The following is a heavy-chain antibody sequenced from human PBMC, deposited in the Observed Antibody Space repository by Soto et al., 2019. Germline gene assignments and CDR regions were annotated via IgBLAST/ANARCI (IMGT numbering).Heavy chain of an antibody. CDR3: AKDRYPDSSSSLDPYFDY. CDR1: GFTFDDYA. Sequence: GGSLRLSCAASGFTFDDYAMHWVRQAPGKGLEWVSGISWNSGSIGYADSVKGRFTISRDNAKNSLYLQMNSLRAEDTAFYYCAKDRYPDSSSSLDPYFDYWGQGTLVTVSS. V-gene: IGHV3-9*01. D-gene: IGHD6-6*01. J-gene: IGHJ4*02. CDR2: ISWNSGSI.